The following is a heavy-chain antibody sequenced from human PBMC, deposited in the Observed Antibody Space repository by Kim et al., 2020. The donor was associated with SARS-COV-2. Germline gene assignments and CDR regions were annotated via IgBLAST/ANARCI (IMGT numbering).Heavy chain of an antibody. D-gene: IGHD1-1*01. Sequence: SETLSLTCTVSGDSLIPYFWNWIRQSPGKGLEWIGYVSYDGIVNYNPSLESRVTISVDMSNNQFSLQMKSLTSAVTAIYFCARGSFQLRGNWFDSWRQGT. J-gene: IGHJ5*01. CDR1: GDSLIPYF. CDR2: VSYDGIV. CDR3: ARGSFQLRGNWFDS. V-gene: IGHV4-59*01.